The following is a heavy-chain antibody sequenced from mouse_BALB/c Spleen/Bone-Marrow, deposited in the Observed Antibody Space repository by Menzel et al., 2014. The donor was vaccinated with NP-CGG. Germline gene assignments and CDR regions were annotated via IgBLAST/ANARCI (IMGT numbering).Heavy chain of an antibody. Sequence: DVMLVESGGDLVKPGGSPKLSCVASGFTFSSYGMSWVRQTPDKRLEWVATISSGGSSTYYPASVKGRFTISRDNAKSTLYLQMSSLNSEDTAMYYCTRRPLQANSYFDCWGQGTTLTVSS. V-gene: IGHV5-6*02. CDR1: GFTFSSYG. CDR3: TRRPLQANSYFDC. J-gene: IGHJ2*01. D-gene: IGHD3-2*02. CDR2: ISSGGSST.